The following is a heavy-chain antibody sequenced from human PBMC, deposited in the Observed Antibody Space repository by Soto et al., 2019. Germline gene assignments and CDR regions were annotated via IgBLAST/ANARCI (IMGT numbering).Heavy chain of an antibody. J-gene: IGHJ6*02. CDR1: GYTFIGFY. CDR2: INPNTGVT. Sequence: QVQLVQSGAEVKKPGASVKVSCKASGYTFIGFYMHWVRQAPGQGLEWMAFINPNTGVTNYAPKFQGRVTMTRDTSISTAYMEVSRLRSDDTAVYYCARGPRYGMDVWGQGTTVIVS. CDR3: ARGPRYGMDV. V-gene: IGHV1-2*02.